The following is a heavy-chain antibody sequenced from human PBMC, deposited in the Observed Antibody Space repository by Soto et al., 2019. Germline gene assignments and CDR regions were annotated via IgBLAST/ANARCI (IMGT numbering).Heavy chain of an antibody. CDR1: GGTFSSYT. V-gene: IGHV1-69*04. CDR2: IIPILGIA. CDR3: AREYRYYGSGSYYNSPPVYFDY. D-gene: IGHD3-10*01. J-gene: IGHJ4*02. Sequence: SVKVSCKASGGTFSSYTISWVRQAPGQGLEWMGRIIPILGIANYAQKFQGRVTITADKSTSTAYMELSSLRSEDTAVYYCAREYRYYGSGSYYNSPPVYFDYWGQGTLVTVSS.